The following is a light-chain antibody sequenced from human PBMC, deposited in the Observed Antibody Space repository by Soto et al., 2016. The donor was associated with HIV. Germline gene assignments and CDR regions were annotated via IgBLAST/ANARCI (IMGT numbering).Light chain of an antibody. CDR3: QQYKSYPYT. Sequence: DIQMTQSPSSLSASVGDRVTITCRTSQNIATSLNWYQQRPGKAPKLLIYGVSSLQSAVPSRFGGSGFGADFTLTISSLQPDDCATYYCQQYKSYPYTFGQGTKLEVK. J-gene: IGKJ2*01. CDR1: QNIATS. CDR2: GVS. V-gene: IGKV1-39*01.